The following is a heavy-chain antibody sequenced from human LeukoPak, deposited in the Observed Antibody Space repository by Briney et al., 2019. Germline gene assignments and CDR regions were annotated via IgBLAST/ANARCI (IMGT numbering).Heavy chain of an antibody. Sequence: GGSLRLSCVTSGFSFSSYLMHWVRQAPGKGLVWVSHIQRDGITTSYADSVKGRFTISRDNAKNTVTLQMDSLRAEDTAVYYCARGGAGCFDYWGQGTPVTVSS. D-gene: IGHD6-19*01. J-gene: IGHJ4*02. V-gene: IGHV3-74*01. CDR3: ARGGAGCFDY. CDR1: GFSFSSYL. CDR2: IQRDGITT.